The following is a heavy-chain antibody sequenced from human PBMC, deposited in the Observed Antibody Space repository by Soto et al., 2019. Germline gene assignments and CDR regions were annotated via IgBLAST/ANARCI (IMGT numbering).Heavy chain of an antibody. CDR2: ISSDGSST. V-gene: IGHV3-74*01. CDR3: ARVPYCSSSSCYSYFDS. Sequence: EVQLAESGGGLVQPGGSLRLSCAASGFTLSNYWMHWARQAPGKGLVWVSRISSDGSSTNYADSVKGRFTISRDNAKNTLHLQMNSLRAEDTAVYYCARVPYCSSSSCYSYFDSWGQGTLVTVSS. CDR1: GFTLSNYW. D-gene: IGHD2-2*01. J-gene: IGHJ4*02.